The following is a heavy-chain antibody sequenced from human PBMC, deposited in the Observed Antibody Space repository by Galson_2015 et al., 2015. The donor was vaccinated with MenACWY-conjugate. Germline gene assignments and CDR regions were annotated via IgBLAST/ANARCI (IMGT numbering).Heavy chain of an antibody. CDR3: ARRRPRDIGVAFDI. V-gene: IGHV4-39*01. Sequence: WFRQSPGKGLEWIGTMAYSGSTYFNPSLESRVSISGDTSKNQFSLNLSPVTAADTAVYHCARRRPRDIGVAFDIWGQGTMVIVSS. J-gene: IGHJ3*02. CDR2: MAYSGST. D-gene: IGHD2-15*01.